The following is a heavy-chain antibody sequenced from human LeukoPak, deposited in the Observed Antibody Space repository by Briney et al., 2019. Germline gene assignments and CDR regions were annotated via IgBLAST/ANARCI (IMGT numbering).Heavy chain of an antibody. CDR1: GFTFSSYG. Sequence: QPGRSLRLSCAASGFTFSSYGMHWVRQAPGKGLEWVAVISYDGSNKYYADSVKGRFTISRDNSKNTLYLQMNSLRAEDTAVYYCAKETEYYDILTGYLDYYGMDVWGQGTTVTVSS. CDR2: ISYDGSNK. J-gene: IGHJ6*02. D-gene: IGHD3-9*01. V-gene: IGHV3-30*18. CDR3: AKETEYYDILTGYLDYYGMDV.